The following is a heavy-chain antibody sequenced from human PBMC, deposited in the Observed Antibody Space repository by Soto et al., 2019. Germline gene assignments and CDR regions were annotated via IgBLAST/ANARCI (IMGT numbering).Heavy chain of an antibody. V-gene: IGHV1-18*01. Sequence: ASVKVSCKASGYTFTSYGISWVRQAPGQGLEWMGWISAYNGNTNYAQKLQGRVTMTTDTSTSTAYMELRSLRSDDTAVYYCARMDSGYSGYEQRYYYYGMDVWGQGTTVTVSS. J-gene: IGHJ6*02. CDR3: ARMDSGYSGYEQRYYYYGMDV. CDR2: ISAYNGNT. CDR1: GYTFTSYG. D-gene: IGHD5-12*01.